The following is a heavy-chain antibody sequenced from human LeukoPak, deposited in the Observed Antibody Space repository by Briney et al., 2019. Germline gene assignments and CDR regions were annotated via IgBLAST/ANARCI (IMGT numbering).Heavy chain of an antibody. V-gene: IGHV3-48*04. CDR1: GFTFSSCS. CDR2: IHYSSSNI. Sequence: GGSLRLSCAASGFTFSSCSMNWVRQAPGKGLEWVSYIHYSSSNIYYADSVNGRFTISRDNAKSTAFLQMKSPRAEDTGIYYCARFYVPEEHNPAWYEAHWGQGILVTVSS. J-gene: IGHJ4*02. CDR3: ARFYVPEEHNPAWYEAH. D-gene: IGHD3-10*02.